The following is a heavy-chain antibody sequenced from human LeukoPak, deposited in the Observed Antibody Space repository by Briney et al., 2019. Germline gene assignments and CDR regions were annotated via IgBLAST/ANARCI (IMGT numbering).Heavy chain of an antibody. CDR1: GFTFSHYT. D-gene: IGHD4-17*01. CDR3: ARLYGDESDY. CDR2: ISSGSSSI. J-gene: IGHJ4*02. Sequence: GGSLRLSCAASGFTFSHYTMNWIRQAPGKGLEWVAYISSGSSSIYYADSMKGRFTVSRDNARNSLYLQMNSLRAEDTAVYYCARLYGDESDYWGQGILVTVSS. V-gene: IGHV3-48*01.